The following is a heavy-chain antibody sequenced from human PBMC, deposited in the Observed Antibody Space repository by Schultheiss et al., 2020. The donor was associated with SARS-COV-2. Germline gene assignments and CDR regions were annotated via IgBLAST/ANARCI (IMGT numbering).Heavy chain of an antibody. Sequence: GGSLRLSCAASGFTFSSYSMNWVRQAPGKGLEWISYISHTGSSTKYADSVKGRFTITRDNDKNSLFLQMTGLRADDTAVYYCARDGTGGMDGMDIWGQGTTVTVSS. D-gene: IGHD3-16*01. J-gene: IGHJ6*02. V-gene: IGHV3-21*06. CDR2: ISHTGSST. CDR3: ARDGTGGMDGMDI. CDR1: GFTFSSYS.